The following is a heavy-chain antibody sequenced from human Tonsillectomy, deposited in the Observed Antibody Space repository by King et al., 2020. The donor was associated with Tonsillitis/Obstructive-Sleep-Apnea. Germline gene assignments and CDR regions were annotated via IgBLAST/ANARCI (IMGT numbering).Heavy chain of an antibody. CDR1: GGSISSYY. V-gene: IGHV4-59*01. Sequence: QLQESGPGLVKPSETLSLTCTVSGGSISSYYWSWIRQPPGKGLEWIGYIYYSGSTNYNPSLKSRVTISVDTSKNQFSLKLSSVTAADTAVYYFARDSEGYSTSYYYYYGMDVWGQGTTVTVSS. D-gene: IGHD3-22*01. CDR2: IYYSGST. J-gene: IGHJ6*02. CDR3: ARDSEGYSTSYYYYYGMDV.